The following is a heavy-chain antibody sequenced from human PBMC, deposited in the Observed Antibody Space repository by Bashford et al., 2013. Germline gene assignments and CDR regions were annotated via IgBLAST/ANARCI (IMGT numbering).Heavy chain of an antibody. Sequence: SETLSLTCGVSGASISSSYYWSWIRQSPGKGLEWIGEINRSGTTNYSPSLKSRVTMSLDTSKNQFSLKLSSVIAADTAVYYCARALGRMTTTSPYFQPWGQGTLVTVSS. CDR3: ARALGRMTTTSPYFQP. D-gene: IGHD1-1*01. J-gene: IGHJ1*01. CDR1: GASISSSYY. V-gene: IGHV4-4*02. CDR2: INRSGTT.